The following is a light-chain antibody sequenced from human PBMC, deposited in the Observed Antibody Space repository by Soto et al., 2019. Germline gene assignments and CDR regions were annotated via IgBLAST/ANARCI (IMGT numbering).Light chain of an antibody. CDR1: SSDVGAYNY. V-gene: IGLV2-14*01. J-gene: IGLJ2*01. CDR3: CSYTTRGTLV. CDR2: EVR. Sequence: QSVLTQPASVSGSPGQSITISCIPTSSDVGAYNYVSWYQQHPGKAPKVLIYEVRNRPSGVSNRFSGSKTGNTASLTISGLHTEDEADYYCCSYTTRGTLVFGGGTKLTVL.